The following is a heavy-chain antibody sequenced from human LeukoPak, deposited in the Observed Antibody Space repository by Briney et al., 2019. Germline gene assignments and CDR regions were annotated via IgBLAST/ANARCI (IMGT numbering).Heavy chain of an antibody. V-gene: IGHV3-30*02. J-gene: IGHJ3*02. CDR2: IRYDGSNK. CDR1: GFTFSSYG. Sequence: PGGSLRLSCAASGFTFSSYGMHWVRQAPGKGLEWVAFIRYDGSNKYYADSVKGRFTISRDNAKDSLYLQMNSLRAEDTAVYYCARRRAAGSGSSYAFDIWGQGTMVTVSS. D-gene: IGHD3-10*01. CDR3: ARRRAAGSGSSYAFDI.